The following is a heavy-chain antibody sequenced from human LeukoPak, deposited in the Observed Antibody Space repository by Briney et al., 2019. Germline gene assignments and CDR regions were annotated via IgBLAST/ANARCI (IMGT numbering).Heavy chain of an antibody. D-gene: IGHD1-26*01. J-gene: IGHJ5*01. CDR1: GGSISSNYW. CDR2: IYHSGST. V-gene: IGHV4-4*02. Sequence: PSETLSLTCAVSGGSISSNYWWSWVRQPPGKGLEWIGEIYHSGSTNYNPSLKSRVIISVDKSKNQFSLMLSSVTAADTAVYYCARDYSWFDSWGQGTLVTVSP. CDR3: ARDYSWFDS.